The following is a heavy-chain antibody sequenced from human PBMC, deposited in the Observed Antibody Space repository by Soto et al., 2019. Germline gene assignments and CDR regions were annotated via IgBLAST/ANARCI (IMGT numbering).Heavy chain of an antibody. J-gene: IGHJ3*02. CDR2: IRSKTDGGTT. V-gene: IGHV3-15*01. CDR1: GITFSNAW. CDR3: TTTRPGTNVFDN. Sequence: EVLLVESGGDLVEPGGSLRLSCAASGITFSNAWMNWVRQAPGKGLEYIGRIRSKTDGGTTEYAAPVEGRFTISRDDSKNTLHLQMGGLKTEDTAVYYCTTTRPGTNVFDNWGQGTLVTVSS. D-gene: IGHD6-13*01.